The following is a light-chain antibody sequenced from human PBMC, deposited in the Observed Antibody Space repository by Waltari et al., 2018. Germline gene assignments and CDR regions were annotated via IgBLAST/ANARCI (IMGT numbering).Light chain of an antibody. CDR1: QDIYNN. J-gene: IGKJ3*01. CDR3: QQYDVLLPGFT. Sequence: DIQMTQSPSSLSASVGDRVTITCQAIQDIYNNLTWYRHKPGKAPELLIYDASNLESGVPSRFSGSGSGADFTFTINSLQPGDFATYYCQQYDVLLPGFTFGPGTTVDLK. CDR2: DAS. V-gene: IGKV1-33*01.